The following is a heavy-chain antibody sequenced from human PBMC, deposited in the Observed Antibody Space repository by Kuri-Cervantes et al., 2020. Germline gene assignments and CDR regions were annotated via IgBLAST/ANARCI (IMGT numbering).Heavy chain of an antibody. D-gene: IGHD2-2*01. V-gene: IGHV3-30*01. CDR3: ARTSRSDY. CDR2: ISYDGSNK. J-gene: IGHJ4*02. CDR1: GFTFSNYA. Sequence: GESLKISCAASGFTFSNYALHWVRQAPGKGLEWVAVISYDGSNKYYADFVKGRFTISRDNSKNTLYLQVNSLRAEDTAVYYCARTSRSDYWGQGTLVTVSS.